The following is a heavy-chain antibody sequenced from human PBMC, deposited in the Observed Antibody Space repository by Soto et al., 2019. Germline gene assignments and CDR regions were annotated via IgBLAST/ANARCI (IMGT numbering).Heavy chain of an antibody. CDR2: IIPIFGTA. CDR3: ARLSYGGNTQPDYGMDV. D-gene: IGHD4-17*01. J-gene: IGHJ6*02. Sequence: QVQLVQYGVEVKKPGSSVKVSCKASGGTFSSYAISWVRQAPGQGLEWMGGIIPIFGTANYAQKFQGRVTITADESTSTAYMELSSLRSEDTAVYYCARLSYGGNTQPDYGMDVWGQGTTVTVSS. V-gene: IGHV1-69*12. CDR1: GGTFSSYA.